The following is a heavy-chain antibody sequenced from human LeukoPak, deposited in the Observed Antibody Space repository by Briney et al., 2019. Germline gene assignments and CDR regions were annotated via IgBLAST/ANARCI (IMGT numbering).Heavy chain of an antibody. CDR3: AKPSAPTTPNDAFDI. CDR2: ISSTGRTI. D-gene: IGHD1/OR15-1a*01. CDR1: GFSFSDYY. Sequence: GGSLRLSCGASGFSFSDYYMSWVRQAPGKGLEWISYISSTGRTIYYADSVKGRFTISRNNDKSSLYLQMNSLRAEDTAVYYCAKPSAPTTPNDAFDIWGQGTMVTVSS. J-gene: IGHJ3*02. V-gene: IGHV3-11*01.